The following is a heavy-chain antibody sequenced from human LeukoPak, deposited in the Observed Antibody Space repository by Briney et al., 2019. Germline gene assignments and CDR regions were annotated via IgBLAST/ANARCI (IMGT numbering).Heavy chain of an antibody. J-gene: IGHJ4*02. V-gene: IGHV3-13*01. CDR3: VREARGYHYTYFDY. Sequence: QTGGSLRHSCTASGFTLGGHDMHWVRQATGDGLEWVAAVSAGHHAFYAGSVKGRFTVSREDAKNSLYLQMNSLRAGGTAVYYCVREARGYHYTYFDYWGQGSLVTVSS. CDR1: GFTLGGHD. CDR2: VSAGHHA. D-gene: IGHD5-18*01.